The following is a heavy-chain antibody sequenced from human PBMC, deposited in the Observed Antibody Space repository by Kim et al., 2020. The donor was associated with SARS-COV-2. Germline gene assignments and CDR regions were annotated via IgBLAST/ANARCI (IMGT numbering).Heavy chain of an antibody. CDR1: GYTFTSYA. V-gene: IGHV1-3*01. CDR3: AGVNTAAAGTSWFDP. D-gene: IGHD6-13*01. J-gene: IGHJ5*02. Sequence: ASVKVSCKASGYTFTSYAMHWVRQAPGQRLEWMGWINAGHGNTKYSQKFQGRVTITRDTSASTAYMELSSLRSEDTAVYYCAGVNTAAAGTSWFDPWGQGTLVTVSS. CDR2: INAGHGNT.